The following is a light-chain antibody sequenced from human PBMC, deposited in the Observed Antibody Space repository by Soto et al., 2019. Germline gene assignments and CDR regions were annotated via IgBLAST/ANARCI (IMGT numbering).Light chain of an antibody. J-gene: IGLJ2*01. CDR3: SSYTGTNTLV. CDR1: SSDVGDYNY. CDR2: GVT. Sequence: QSALTQPASVSGSRGQSITISCTGTSSDVGDYNYVSWYLQHPGKAPKLIIYGVTNRPSGISNRFSGSKSGNTASLTISGLQAEDEADYYCSSYTGTNTLVFGGGTKVTVL. V-gene: IGLV2-14*01.